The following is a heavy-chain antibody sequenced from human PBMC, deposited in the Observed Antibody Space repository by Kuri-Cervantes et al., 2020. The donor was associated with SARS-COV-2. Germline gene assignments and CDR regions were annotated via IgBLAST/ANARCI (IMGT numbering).Heavy chain of an antibody. CDR1: GFSLNTSEMC. CDR2: IDWDDDK. Sequence: SGPTLVKPTQTLTLTCTFSGFSLNTSEMCVSWIRQPPGKALEWLARIDWDDDKYYSTSLKTRLTISKDTSKNQVVLTMTNMDPVDTATYYCARTRKYYDYVWGSYRLDAFDIWGQGTMVTVSS. CDR3: ARTRKYYDYVWGSYRLDAFDI. D-gene: IGHD3-16*02. J-gene: IGHJ3*02. V-gene: IGHV2-70*11.